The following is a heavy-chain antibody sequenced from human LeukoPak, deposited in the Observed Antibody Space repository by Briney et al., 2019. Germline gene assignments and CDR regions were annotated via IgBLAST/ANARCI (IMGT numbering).Heavy chain of an antibody. CDR1: GYTFTSYD. V-gene: IGHV1-8*01. J-gene: IGHJ1*01. CDR3: ARGPRYCSGGSCYSEPAEYFQH. Sequence: ASVKVSCKASGYTFTSYDINRVRQATGQGLEWMGWMNPNSGNTGYAQKFQGRVTMTRNTSISTAHMELSSLRSEDTAVYYCARGPRYCSGGSCYSEPAEYFQHWGQGTLVTVSS. D-gene: IGHD2-15*01. CDR2: MNPNSGNT.